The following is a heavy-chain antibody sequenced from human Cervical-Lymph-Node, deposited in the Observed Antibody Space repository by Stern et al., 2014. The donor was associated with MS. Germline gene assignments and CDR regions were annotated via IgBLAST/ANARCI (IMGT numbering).Heavy chain of an antibody. CDR2: ITPSTGDT. V-gene: IGHV1-2*02. J-gene: IGHJ4*02. CDR1: GYTFVGYQ. D-gene: IGHD3-22*01. Sequence: VQLVESGAEVKKPGASVKVSCTASGYTFVGYQIHWLRQAPGQGLEWMGCITPSTGDTKYAQNFQGRVTMTRDTSIATAYMELSRLKSDDTAVYFCARVDFDSSGYWGQFFDFWGQGTLVPVSS. CDR3: ARVDFDSSGYWGQFFDF.